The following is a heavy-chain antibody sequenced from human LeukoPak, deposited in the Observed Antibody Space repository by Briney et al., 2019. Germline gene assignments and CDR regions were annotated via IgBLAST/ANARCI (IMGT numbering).Heavy chain of an antibody. D-gene: IGHD7-27*01. V-gene: IGHV3-74*01. Sequence: GRTLRLSRAASGFKHSNHWMHWVRESPGKGLVWVARINNDGSDTIHADSVEGRFTISRDNAANILYLQMNSLRVEDSAMYFCARNNWGIDEWGQGTLVTVSS. J-gene: IGHJ4*02. CDR2: INNDGSDT. CDR3: ARNNWGIDE. CDR1: GFKHSNHW.